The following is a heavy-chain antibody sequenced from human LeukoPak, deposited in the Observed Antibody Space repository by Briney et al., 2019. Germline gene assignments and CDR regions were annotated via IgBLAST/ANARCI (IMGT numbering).Heavy chain of an antibody. CDR3: ARDSSGSYYYYGMDV. Sequence: GASVKVSCKASGYTFTGYYMHWVRQAPGQGLEWMGWINPNSGGTNYAQKFQGWVTMTRDTSISTAYMELSRLRSDDTAVYYCARDSSGSYYYYGMDVWGQGTTVTVSS. J-gene: IGHJ6*02. V-gene: IGHV1-2*04. CDR1: GYTFTGYY. CDR2: INPNSGGT. D-gene: IGHD6-19*01.